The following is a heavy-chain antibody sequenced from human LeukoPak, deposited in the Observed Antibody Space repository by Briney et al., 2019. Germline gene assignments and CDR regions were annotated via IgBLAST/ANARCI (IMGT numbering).Heavy chain of an antibody. J-gene: IGHJ3*02. CDR1: GGSISSYY. V-gene: IGHV4-4*07. D-gene: IGHD3-9*01. CDR3: ARQHYDILTGYDRGDAFDI. Sequence: SETLSLTCTVSGGSISSYYWSWIRQPAGKGLEWIGRIYTSGSTNYNPSLKSRVTMSVDTSKNQFSLKLSSVTAADTAVYYCARQHYDILTGYDRGDAFDIWGQGTMVTVSS. CDR2: IYTSGST.